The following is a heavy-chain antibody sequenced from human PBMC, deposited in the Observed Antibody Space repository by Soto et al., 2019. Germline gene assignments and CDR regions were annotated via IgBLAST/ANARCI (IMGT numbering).Heavy chain of an antibody. V-gene: IGHV4-39*01. CDR1: GASISSSTFY. D-gene: IGHD6-19*01. CDR3: VRHAPYRSGWANRNDY. CDR2: VYYSGSA. Sequence: QLQLQESGPGLVKPSETLSLTCTVSGASISSSTFYWGWIRQPPGKGLEWIGTVYYSGSANYNPSLKTRLTISVDTSKNQFPLKLSSVTAADTALYYCVRHAPYRSGWANRNDYWGQGTLVTVSS. J-gene: IGHJ4*02.